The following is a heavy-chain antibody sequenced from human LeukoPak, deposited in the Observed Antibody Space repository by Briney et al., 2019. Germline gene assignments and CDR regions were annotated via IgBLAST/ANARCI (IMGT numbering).Heavy chain of an antibody. J-gene: IGHJ4*02. V-gene: IGHV4-34*01. CDR2: INHSGST. CDR1: GGSFSGYY. CDR3: ARGPDFLYSGSYYYFDY. Sequence: PSETLSLTCAVYGGSFSGYYWSWIRQPPGKGLEWIGEINHSGSTNYNPSLKSRVTISVDTSKNQFSLKLSSVTAADTAVYYCARGPDFLYSGSYYYFDYWGQGTLVTVSS. D-gene: IGHD1-26*01.